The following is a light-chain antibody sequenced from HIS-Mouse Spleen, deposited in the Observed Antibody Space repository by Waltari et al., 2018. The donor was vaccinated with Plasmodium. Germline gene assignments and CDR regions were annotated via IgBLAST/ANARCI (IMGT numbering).Light chain of an antibody. Sequence: QSVLTQPPSVSAAPGQKVTISCSGSSSNIGNNYVSWYQQHPGTAPKLLIYDNKKRPSGSPDRFSGSKSGTSATLGITGLQTGDEADYYCRTWDSSLSAGVVFGGGTKLTVL. CDR3: RTWDSSLSAGVV. J-gene: IGLJ2*01. V-gene: IGLV1-51*01. CDR1: SSNIGNNY. CDR2: DNK.